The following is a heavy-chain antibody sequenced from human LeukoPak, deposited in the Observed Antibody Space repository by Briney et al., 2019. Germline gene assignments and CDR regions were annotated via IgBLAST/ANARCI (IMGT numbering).Heavy chain of an antibody. D-gene: IGHD3-3*01. Sequence: PGGSLRLSCAASGFTFSSYAMSWVRQAPGQGLEWVSAISGSGGSTYYADSVKGRFTISRDNSKNTLYLQMNSLRAEDTAVYYCAKDLPGFWSGYPTSPLYGMDVWGQGTTVTVSS. CDR2: ISGSGGST. V-gene: IGHV3-23*01. J-gene: IGHJ6*02. CDR1: GFTFSSYA. CDR3: AKDLPGFWSGYPTSPLYGMDV.